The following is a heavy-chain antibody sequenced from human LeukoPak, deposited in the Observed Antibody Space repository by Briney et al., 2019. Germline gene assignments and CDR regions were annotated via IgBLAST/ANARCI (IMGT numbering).Heavy chain of an antibody. CDR2: ISSSGSTI. Sequence: GGSLRLSCAASGFTFSSYSMNWVRQAPGKGLEWVSYISSSGSTIYYADSVKGRFTISRDNAKNSLYLQMNSLRAEDTAVYYCASIYSGSYYQNAFDIWGQGTMVTVSS. CDR3: ASIYSGSYYQNAFDI. V-gene: IGHV3-48*04. CDR1: GFTFSSYS. J-gene: IGHJ3*02. D-gene: IGHD1-26*01.